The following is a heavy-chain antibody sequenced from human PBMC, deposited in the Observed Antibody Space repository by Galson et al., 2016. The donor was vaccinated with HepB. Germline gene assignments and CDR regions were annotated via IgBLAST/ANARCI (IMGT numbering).Heavy chain of an antibody. Sequence: SLRLSCADSAFTLSNYAMSWVRQAPGKGLEWVSSVSDSGGSTHYADSVKGRFTISRDNSKDTLYLQMNSLRAEDTAVYYCATDIVIVPPVAWMRRGYFFDYWGQGTLVTVSS. D-gene: IGHD2-2*01. CDR2: VSDSGGST. J-gene: IGHJ4*02. V-gene: IGHV3-23*01. CDR3: ATDIVIVPPVAWMRRGYFFDY. CDR1: AFTLSNYA.